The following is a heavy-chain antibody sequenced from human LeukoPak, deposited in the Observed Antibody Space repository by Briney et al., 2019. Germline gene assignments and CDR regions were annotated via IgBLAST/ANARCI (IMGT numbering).Heavy chain of an antibody. Sequence: PGGSLRLSCAASGFTFSSYAMSWVRQAPGKGLEWVSGVSGTGSSTYYADSVKGRFTISRDNSKNTLYLQMNSLRAEDTAVYYCAKNTNYVSSGYYYYFDYWGQGTLVTVSS. CDR1: GFTFSSYA. CDR3: AKNTNYVSSGYYYYFDY. D-gene: IGHD3-22*01. V-gene: IGHV3-23*01. CDR2: VSGTGSST. J-gene: IGHJ4*02.